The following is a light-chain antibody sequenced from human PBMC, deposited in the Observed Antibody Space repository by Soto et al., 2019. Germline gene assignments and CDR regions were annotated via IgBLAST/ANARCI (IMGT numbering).Light chain of an antibody. V-gene: IGKV1-27*01. Sequence: SPASVSLSIEDRVTITFRASQGISNYLAWYQQKPGKVPKLLIYAAYTLQSGVPSRFSGSGSGTDFTLTISSLQPEDVASYYCQEYNCAPIPFAGGTNLDIK. CDR1: QGISNY. J-gene: IGKJ4*01. CDR2: AAY. CDR3: QEYNCAPIP.